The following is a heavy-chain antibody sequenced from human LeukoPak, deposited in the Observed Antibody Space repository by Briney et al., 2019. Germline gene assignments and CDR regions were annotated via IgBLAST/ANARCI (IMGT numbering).Heavy chain of an antibody. D-gene: IGHD2-8*01. CDR1: GGSISSYY. CDR3: AREGELYCTNGVCAYYYYGMDV. CDR2: IYTSGST. J-gene: IGHJ6*02. V-gene: IGHV4-4*07. Sequence: PSETLSLTCTVSGGSISSYYWRWIRQPAGKGLEWIGRIYTSGSTNYNPSLKSRVTMSVDTSKNQFSLKLSSVTAADTAVYYCAREGELYCTNGVCAYYYYGMDVWGQGTTVTVSS.